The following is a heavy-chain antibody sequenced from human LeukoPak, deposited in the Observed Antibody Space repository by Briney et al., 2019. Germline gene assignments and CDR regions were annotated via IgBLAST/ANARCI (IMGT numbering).Heavy chain of an antibody. D-gene: IGHD4-17*01. Sequence: GESLKISCKGSGSSFTSYWIAWVRQLPGKGLEWMGIIYPGDSDTRYSPSFQGQVTISADKSISTAYLQWSSLQASDTAMYYCARHFRSNGDYGPPDYWGQGTLVTVSS. CDR1: GSSFTSYW. V-gene: IGHV5-51*01. J-gene: IGHJ4*02. CDR3: ARHFRSNGDYGPPDY. CDR2: IYPGDSDT.